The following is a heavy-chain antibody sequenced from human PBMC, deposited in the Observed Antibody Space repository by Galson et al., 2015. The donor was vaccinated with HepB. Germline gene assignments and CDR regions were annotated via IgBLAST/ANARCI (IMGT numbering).Heavy chain of an antibody. J-gene: IGHJ4*02. D-gene: IGHD4/OR15-4a*01. V-gene: IGHV1-18*01. CDR1: GYTFTING. Sequence: SVKVSCKASGYTFTINGISWARQTPGQGLEWLGWISSNGGNTKYAQKYQGRITLTRDTSASTAYLELRSLRSDDTAMYYCARDRDYRFDFWGQGTLVTVSS. CDR3: ARDRDYRFDF. CDR2: ISSNGGNT.